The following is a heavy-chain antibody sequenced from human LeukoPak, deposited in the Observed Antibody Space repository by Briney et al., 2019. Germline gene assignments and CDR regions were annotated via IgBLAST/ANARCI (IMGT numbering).Heavy chain of an antibody. V-gene: IGHV3-23*01. CDR1: GFTFSSYS. D-gene: IGHD6-13*01. CDR2: ISPSGDST. CDR3: ARRLPVAGRTDFFDY. Sequence: LPGGFLRLSCAASGFTFSSYSMSWVRQAPGEGLEWVSAISPSGDSTSYPDSVKGRFTISRDNSKNTVYLQMNSLTAEDTAIYYCARRLPVAGRTDFFDYWGQGTLVTVSS. J-gene: IGHJ4*02.